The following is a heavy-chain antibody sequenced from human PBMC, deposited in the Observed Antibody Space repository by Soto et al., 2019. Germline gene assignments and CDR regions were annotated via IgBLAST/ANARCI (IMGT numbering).Heavy chain of an antibody. CDR2: IFYSGST. J-gene: IGHJ4*02. D-gene: IGHD2-15*01. CDR1: GGSISSGNYY. V-gene: IGHV4-31*03. Sequence: QVQLQESGPGLVKPSQTLSLTCTVSGGSISSGNYYWSWIRQHPGKGLEWIGYIFYSGSTYYNPSLKSRVTISVDKSKNQFSLKLSSVTAADTAVYYCARGGSGDIVVVAAIDYWGQGTLVTVSS. CDR3: ARGGSGDIVVVAAIDY.